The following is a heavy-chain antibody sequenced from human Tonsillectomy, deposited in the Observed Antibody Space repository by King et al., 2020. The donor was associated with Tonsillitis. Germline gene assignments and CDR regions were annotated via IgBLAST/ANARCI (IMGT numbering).Heavy chain of an antibody. CDR1: GGSFSGYY. CDR2: INHSGST. CDR3: ARGAGRRQQLVY. V-gene: IGHV4-34*01. Sequence: VQLQQWGAGLLKPSETLSLTCAVYGGSFSGYYWSWIRQPPGKGLEWIGEINHSGSTNYNPSLKSRVTMSVATSKNQFSLKLTSVTAADTAVYYCARGAGRRQQLVYWGQATLVTVSS. J-gene: IGHJ4*02. D-gene: IGHD6-13*01.